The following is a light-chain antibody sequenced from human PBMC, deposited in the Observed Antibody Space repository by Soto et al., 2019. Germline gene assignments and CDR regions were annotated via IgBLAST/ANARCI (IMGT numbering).Light chain of an antibody. Sequence: EIVLTQSPGTLSLSPGERATLSCRASQSVSSSYLAWYQQKPGQAPRLLIYGASSRATGIPDRFSGRGSGTDFTLTISRLEHEYFAVYYCQQYGSSPPYTFGQGTKLEIK. CDR3: QQYGSSPPYT. CDR2: GAS. V-gene: IGKV3-20*01. CDR1: QSVSSSY. J-gene: IGKJ2*01.